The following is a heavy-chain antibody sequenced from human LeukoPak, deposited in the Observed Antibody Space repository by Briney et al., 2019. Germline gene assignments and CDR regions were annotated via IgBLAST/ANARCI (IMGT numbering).Heavy chain of an antibody. V-gene: IGHV3-48*01. D-gene: IGHD4-17*01. J-gene: IGHJ4*02. CDR3: ARDYYGDYVFDY. Sequence: GGSLRLSCAVSGLTLSNVWMNWVRQAPGKGLEWVSYISSSSSTIYYADSVKGRFTISRDYAKNSLYLQMNSLRAEDTAVYYCARDYYGDYVFDYWGQGTLVTVSS. CDR1: GLTLSNVW. CDR2: ISSSSSTI.